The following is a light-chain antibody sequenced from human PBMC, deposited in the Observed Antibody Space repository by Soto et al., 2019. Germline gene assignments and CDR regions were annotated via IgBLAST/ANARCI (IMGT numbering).Light chain of an antibody. CDR2: GAS. CDR3: QQYNNWPGT. CDR1: QSVSSN. V-gene: IGKV3-15*01. J-gene: IGKJ1*01. Sequence: EIVMTQSPATLSVSPGNRATLSCRASQSVSSNLAWYQQKPGQAPRLLIYGASTRATGFPGRFSGSGSGTEFTLTISSLKSEDFAVYYCQQYNNWPGTFGQGTK.